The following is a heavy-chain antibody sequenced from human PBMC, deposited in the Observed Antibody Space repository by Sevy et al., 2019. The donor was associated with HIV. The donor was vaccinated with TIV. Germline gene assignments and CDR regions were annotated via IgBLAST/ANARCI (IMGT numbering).Heavy chain of an antibody. V-gene: IGHV1-18*01. D-gene: IGHD3-9*01. CDR3: ARAGYYSGFYDILTGLDY. J-gene: IGHJ4*02. Sequence: ASVKVSCKATGYTFTRYGISWARQAPGQGLEWMGWISVYNGNTNYAQKIQARVTMTTDTSTSTAYMDLRSLRSDDTAVYYCARAGYYSGFYDILTGLDYWGQGTLVTVSS. CDR1: GYTFTRYG. CDR2: ISVYNGNT.